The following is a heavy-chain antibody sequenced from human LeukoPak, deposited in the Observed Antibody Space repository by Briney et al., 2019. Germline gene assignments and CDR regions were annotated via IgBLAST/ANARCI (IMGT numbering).Heavy chain of an antibody. V-gene: IGHV3-23*01. J-gene: IGHJ3*02. Sequence: PGGSLRLSCSASGFTFRTYAMSWVRQAPGKGLEWVSTISKSGGSTYYADSVKGRFTISRDNSKNTLYLQMNSLRAEDTAVYYCAKVLEMPPHAFDIWGQGTMVTVSS. CDR2: ISKSGGST. D-gene: IGHD3-3*01. CDR3: AKVLEMPPHAFDI. CDR1: GFTFRTYA.